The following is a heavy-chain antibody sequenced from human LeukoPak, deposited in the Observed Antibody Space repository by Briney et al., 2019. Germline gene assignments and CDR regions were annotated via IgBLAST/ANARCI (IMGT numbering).Heavy chain of an antibody. CDR1: GFTFSNYW. V-gene: IGHV3-7*01. CDR2: INPDGSEK. J-gene: IGHJ4*02. D-gene: IGHD1-14*01. CDR3: WTNRNRGGGY. Sequence: PGGSLRLSCAVSGFTFSNYWISWVRQAPGKGLEWVANINPDGSEKYYVDSVKGRFTISRDNAKNSLYLQMNSLRAEDTAVYYWWTNRNRGGGYWGQGTLVTVSS.